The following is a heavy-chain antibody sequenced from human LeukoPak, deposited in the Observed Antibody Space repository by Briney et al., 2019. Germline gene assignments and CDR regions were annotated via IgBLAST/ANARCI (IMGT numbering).Heavy chain of an antibody. V-gene: IGHV4-4*07. J-gene: IGHJ5*02. CDR2: IYTSGTI. Sequence: MPSETLSLTCTVSGGSISSYYWSWIRQPAGTALEWIGRIYTSGTITYNPSLKSRVTMSVDTSKNQFSLKLSSVTAAGTAVYYCARDSGTTGEVKFDPWGQGTLVTVSS. D-gene: IGHD3-10*01. CDR3: ARDSGTTGEVKFDP. CDR1: GGSISSYY.